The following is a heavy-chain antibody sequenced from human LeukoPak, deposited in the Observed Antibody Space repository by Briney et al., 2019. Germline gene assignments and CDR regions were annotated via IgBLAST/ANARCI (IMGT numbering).Heavy chain of an antibody. V-gene: IGHV3-21*01. J-gene: IGHJ4*02. D-gene: IGHD2-2*01. CDR2: ISANTTHI. Sequence: EPGGSLRLSCAASGFSFSSYSMNWVRQAPGKGLEWVSSISANTTHIYGADSLKGRFTISRDDAKNSLYLQLTSLRAEDTAVYYCTRGYTSDYWGQGTLVAVSS. CDR1: GFSFSSYS. CDR3: TRGYTSDY.